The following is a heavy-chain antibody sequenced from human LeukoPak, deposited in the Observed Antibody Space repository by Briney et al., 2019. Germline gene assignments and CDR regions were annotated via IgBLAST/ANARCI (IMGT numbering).Heavy chain of an antibody. J-gene: IGHJ4*02. CDR2: ISWNSGSI. CDR1: GFTFDDYA. D-gene: IGHD6-13*01. Sequence: GGSLRLSCAASGFTFDDYAMHWVRQAPGKALEWVSGISWNSGSIGYADSVKGRFTISRDNAKNSLYLQMNSLRAEDTALYYCAKDRFRIAAAVFDYWGQGTLVTVSS. V-gene: IGHV3-9*01. CDR3: AKDRFRIAAAVFDY.